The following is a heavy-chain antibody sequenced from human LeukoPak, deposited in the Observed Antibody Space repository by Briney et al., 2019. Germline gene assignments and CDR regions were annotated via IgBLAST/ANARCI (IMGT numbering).Heavy chain of an antibody. D-gene: IGHD7-27*01. Sequence: GASVKVSCKASGYTFTGYYMHWVRQAPGQGLEWMGWINPNSGGTNYAQKFQGRVTMTRDTSISTAYMELSRLRSEDTAVYYCATESGDFDAFDIWGQGTMVTVSS. CDR1: GYTFTGYY. CDR3: ATESGDFDAFDI. J-gene: IGHJ3*02. CDR2: INPNSGGT. V-gene: IGHV1-2*02.